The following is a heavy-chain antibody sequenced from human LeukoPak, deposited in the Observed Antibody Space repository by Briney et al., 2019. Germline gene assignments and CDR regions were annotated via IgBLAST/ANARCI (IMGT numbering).Heavy chain of an antibody. V-gene: IGHV3-73*01. Sequence: GGSLKLSCAASGFTFSGSAMHWVRQASGKGLEWVGRIRSKAISYATAYAASVKGRFTISRDDSKHTAYLQMNSLKTEDTAVYYCTTSRDILTGYYPLTGYYYYMDVWGKGTTVTVSS. J-gene: IGHJ6*03. D-gene: IGHD3-9*01. CDR2: IRSKAISYAT. CDR1: GFTFSGSA. CDR3: TTSRDILTGYYPLTGYYYYMDV.